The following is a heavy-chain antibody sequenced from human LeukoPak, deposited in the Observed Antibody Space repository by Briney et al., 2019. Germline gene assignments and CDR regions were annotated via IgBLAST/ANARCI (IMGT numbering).Heavy chain of an antibody. V-gene: IGHV3-7*01. J-gene: IGHJ4*02. CDR1: GFTFCVYW. CDR3: ARDDSNY. D-gene: IGHD3-3*01. CDR2: IKPGGSEK. Sequence: GGALRLSSAAPGFTFCVYWVCWGCHEPRGGLEWVTTIKPGGSEKFYVDSVKGRFTISRDNAENSLSLQMNDLRAEDTAMYFCARDDSNYWGQGTLVTVSS.